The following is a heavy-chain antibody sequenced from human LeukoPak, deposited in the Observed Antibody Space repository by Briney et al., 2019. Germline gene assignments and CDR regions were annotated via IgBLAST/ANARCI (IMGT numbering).Heavy chain of an antibody. CDR1: GGSSTNYY. V-gene: IGHV4-38-2*02. CDR3: ARGAEYYAIWRGYAGYSDY. Sequence: SETLSLTCTVSGGSSTNYYWSWIRQPPGKGLEWVGSIYHRGSTYYNPSLRSRVTISLDRSKKKFSLKLTSVTAADTAVYFCARGAEYYAIWRGYAGYSDYWGQGISVTVSS. CDR2: IYHRGST. J-gene: IGHJ4*02. D-gene: IGHD3-3*01.